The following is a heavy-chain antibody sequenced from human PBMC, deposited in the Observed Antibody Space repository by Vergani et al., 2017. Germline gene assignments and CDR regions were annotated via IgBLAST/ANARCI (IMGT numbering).Heavy chain of an antibody. V-gene: IGHV3-9*01. CDR1: GFTFDDYA. D-gene: IGHD3-10*01. Sequence: EVQLVESGGGLVQPGRSLRLSCAASGFTFDDYAMHWVRQAPGKGLEWVSGISWNSGSIGYADSVKGRFTISRDNAKNSLYLQMNSLRAEDTALYYCTRHGYYGSGSYRGYGMDVWGQGTTVTVSS. J-gene: IGHJ6*02. CDR3: TRHGYYGSGSYRGYGMDV. CDR2: ISWNSGSI.